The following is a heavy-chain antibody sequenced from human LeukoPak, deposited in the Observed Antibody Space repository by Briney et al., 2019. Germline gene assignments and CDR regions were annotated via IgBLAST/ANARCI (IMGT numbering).Heavy chain of an antibody. CDR3: ATTSIAAAVPGCFDY. D-gene: IGHD6-13*01. CDR1: GFTFSSYE. V-gene: IGHV3-48*03. CDR2: ISSSGKTI. Sequence: PGGSLRLSCEASGFTFSSYEMNWVRQAPGKGLEWVSYISSSGKTIYYADSTKGRFTVSRDNAKSSLYLQMNSLRAGDTAVYYCATTSIAAAVPGCFDYWGQGTLVTVFS. J-gene: IGHJ4*02.